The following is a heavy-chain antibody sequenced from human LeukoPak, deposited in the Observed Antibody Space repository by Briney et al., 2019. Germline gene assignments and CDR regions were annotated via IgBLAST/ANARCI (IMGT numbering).Heavy chain of an antibody. CDR2: IYYSGST. CDR1: GGSISSYY. Sequence: SETLSLTCTVSGGSISSYYWSWIRQPPGKGLEWIGYIYYSGSTNYNPSLKSRVTISVDTSKNQFSLKLSSVTAADTAVYYCARVGLRYFDWFPIDYWGQGTLVTVSS. V-gene: IGHV4-59*01. D-gene: IGHD3-9*01. CDR3: ARVGLRYFDWFPIDY. J-gene: IGHJ4*02.